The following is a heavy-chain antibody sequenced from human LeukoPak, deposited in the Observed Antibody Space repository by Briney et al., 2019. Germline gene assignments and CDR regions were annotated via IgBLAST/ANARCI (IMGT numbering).Heavy chain of an antibody. Sequence: PGGSLRLSCAASGFTFSNAWMSWVRQAPGKGLGWVGRIKSKTDGGTTDYAAPVKGRFTISRDDSKNTLYLQMNSLKTEDTAVYYCTTKQTYYDILTGYYRRVDYWGHGTLVTVSS. D-gene: IGHD3-9*01. CDR2: IKSKTDGGTT. CDR1: GFTFSNAW. CDR3: TTKQTYYDILTGYYRRVDY. V-gene: IGHV3-15*01. J-gene: IGHJ4*01.